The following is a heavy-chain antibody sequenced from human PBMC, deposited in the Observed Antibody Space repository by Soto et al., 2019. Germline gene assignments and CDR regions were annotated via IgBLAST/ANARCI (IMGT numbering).Heavy chain of an antibody. CDR2: VSGTAESI. CDR3: AKLPIIRGNALDL. J-gene: IGHJ3*01. Sequence: QLLQSGGGLVRPGGSVTLSCVASGFSLRSYAVAWVRQAPVKGLELVLVVSGTAESIYYADSVRGRFTISRDISRGAVVLQMNCLTPADTALYYCAKLPIIRGNALDLWGQGTMFTVSS. CDR1: GFSLRSYA. V-gene: IGHV3-23*01. D-gene: IGHD3-10*01.